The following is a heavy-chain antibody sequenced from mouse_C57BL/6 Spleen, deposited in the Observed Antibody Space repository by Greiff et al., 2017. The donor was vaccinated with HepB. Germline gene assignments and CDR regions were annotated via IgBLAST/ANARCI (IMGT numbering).Heavy chain of an antibody. D-gene: IGHD2-3*01. Sequence: EVKLVESGPELVKPGASVKIPCKASGYTFTDYNMDWVKQSHGKSLEWIGDINPNNGGTIYNQKFKGKYTLTVDKSSSTAYMELRSLTSENTAVYYCSRRIYDGYYWYFDVWGTGTTVTVSS. CDR3: SRRIYDGYYWYFDV. CDR1: GYTFTDYN. CDR2: INPNNGGT. V-gene: IGHV1-18*01. J-gene: IGHJ1*03.